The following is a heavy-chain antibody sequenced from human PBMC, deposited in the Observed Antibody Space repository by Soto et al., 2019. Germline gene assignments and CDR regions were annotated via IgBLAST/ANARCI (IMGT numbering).Heavy chain of an antibody. CDR2: ISYDGSNK. J-gene: IGHJ3*02. D-gene: IGHD3-10*01. CDR3: AGLRRGDAFDI. Sequence: GGSLRLSCAASGFTFSSYGMHWVRQAPGKGLEWVAVISYDGSNKYYADSVKGRFTISRDNSKNTLYLQMNSLRAEDTAVYYCAGLRRGDAFDIWGQGTMVTVSS. V-gene: IGHV3-30*03. CDR1: GFTFSSYG.